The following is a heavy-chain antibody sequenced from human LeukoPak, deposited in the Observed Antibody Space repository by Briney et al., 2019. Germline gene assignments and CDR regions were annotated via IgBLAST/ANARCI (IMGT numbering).Heavy chain of an antibody. CDR1: GGSFSGYY. J-gene: IGHJ4*02. Sequence: SETLSLTXAVYGGSFSGYYWSWIRQPPGKGLEWIGEVNHSESTNYNPSLKSRVTISVGTSKNQFSLKLSSVTAADTAVYYCARGQSRSGGFDYWGQGTLVTVSS. CDR3: ARGQSRSGGFDY. V-gene: IGHV4-34*01. D-gene: IGHD6-19*01. CDR2: VNHSEST.